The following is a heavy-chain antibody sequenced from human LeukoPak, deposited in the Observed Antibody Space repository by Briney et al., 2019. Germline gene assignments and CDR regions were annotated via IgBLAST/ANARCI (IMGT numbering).Heavy chain of an antibody. J-gene: IGHJ4*02. D-gene: IGHD3-22*01. CDR2: TSGGGSST. CDR3: AKLDTYYYDASGSYFDY. V-gene: IGHV3-23*01. Sequence: GGSLRLSCAASGFTFSSYAMSWVRQAPGKGLEWVSATSGGGSSTYYVDSVKGRFTISRDNSKSTLYLQMNSLRAEDTAVYYCAKLDTYYYDASGSYFDYWGRGTLVTVSS. CDR1: GFTFSSYA.